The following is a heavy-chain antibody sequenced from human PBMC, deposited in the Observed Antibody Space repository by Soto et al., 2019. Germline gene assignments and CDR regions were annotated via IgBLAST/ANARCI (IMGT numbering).Heavy chain of an antibody. J-gene: IGHJ3*02. CDR2: IYYSGST. CDR1: GGSISSYY. CDR3: GRICFYDFWSVYYLVPFYI. Sequence: PSETLSLTCTVSGGSISSYYWSWIRQPPGKGLEWIGYIYYSGSTNYNPSLKSRVTISVDTSKNQFSLKLSSVTAADTAVYYCGRICFYDFWSVYYLVPFYIWGQGTMVPV. V-gene: IGHV4-59*01. D-gene: IGHD3-3*01.